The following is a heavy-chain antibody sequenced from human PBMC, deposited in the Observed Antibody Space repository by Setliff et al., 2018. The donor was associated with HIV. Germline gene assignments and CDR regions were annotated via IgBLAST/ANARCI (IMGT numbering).Heavy chain of an antibody. CDR3: ARVSRSGWFFDW. CDR2: INPSGGST. D-gene: IGHD6-19*01. Sequence: GASVKVSCKSSGYTFTDYFIHWVRQAPGQGLEWMGIINPSGGSTSYAQKFQGRVTMTRDTSTSTVYMELSSLRSDDTAVYYCARVSRSGWFFDWWGQGSLVTVSS. CDR1: GYTFTDYF. V-gene: IGHV1-46*01. J-gene: IGHJ4*02.